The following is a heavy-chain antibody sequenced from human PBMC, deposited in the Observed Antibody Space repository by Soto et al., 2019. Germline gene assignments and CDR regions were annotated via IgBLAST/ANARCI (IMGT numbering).Heavy chain of an antibody. V-gene: IGHV3-53*01. CDR1: GVSVSNSH. Sequence: GGSLRLPCAASGVSVSNSHMNWVRQAPGKGLEWVSVIYSGGSAYYAVSVKGRFTISRDDSRNTVFLQMNGLRAEDTAVYYCARLAPYGSGSYSFRYNWFDPWVPGTLVTVS. D-gene: IGHD3-10*01. CDR2: IYSGGSA. CDR3: ARLAPYGSGSYSFRYNWFDP. J-gene: IGHJ5*02.